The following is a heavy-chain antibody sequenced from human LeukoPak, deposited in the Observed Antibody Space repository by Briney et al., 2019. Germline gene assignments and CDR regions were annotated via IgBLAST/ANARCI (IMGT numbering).Heavy chain of an antibody. CDR3: TRHVTSSVD. J-gene: IGHJ4*02. Sequence: GRPLRLSCAASGFTFSGSAMHWVRQASGKGLEWVGRIRSKANSYATAYAASVKGRFTISRDDSKNTAYLQMNSLKTEDTAVYYCTRHVTSSVDWGQGTLVTVSS. CDR1: GFTFSGSA. V-gene: IGHV3-73*01. CDR2: IRSKANSYAT. D-gene: IGHD3-16*01.